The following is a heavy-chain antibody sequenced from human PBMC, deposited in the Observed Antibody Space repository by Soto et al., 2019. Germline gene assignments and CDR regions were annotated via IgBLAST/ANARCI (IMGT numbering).Heavy chain of an antibody. J-gene: IGHJ4*02. CDR2: ISYDGSNK. CDR1: GFTFSSYG. D-gene: IGHD6-19*01. CDR3: AKDTIAVAPTFDY. V-gene: IGHV3-30*18. Sequence: QVQLVESGGGVVQPGRSLRLSCAASGFTFSSYGMHWVRQAPGKGLEWVAVISYDGSNKYYADYVKGRFTISRDNSKNTLYLQMNSLRAEDTAVYYCAKDTIAVAPTFDYWGQGTLVTVSS.